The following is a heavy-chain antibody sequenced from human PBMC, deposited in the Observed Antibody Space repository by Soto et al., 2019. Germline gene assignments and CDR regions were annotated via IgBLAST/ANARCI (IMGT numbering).Heavy chain of an antibody. D-gene: IGHD2-15*01. V-gene: IGHV3-13*01. CDR2: IGTAGDT. CDR1: GFTFSSYD. CDR3: ARELRQDCSGGSCYSDYYYYYGMDV. Sequence: GGSLRLSCAASGFTFSSYDMHWVRQATGKGLEWVSAIGTAGDTYYPGSVKGRFTISRENAKNSLYLQMNSLRAEDTAVYYCARELRQDCSGGSCYSDYYYYYGMDVWGQGTTVTVSS. J-gene: IGHJ6*02.